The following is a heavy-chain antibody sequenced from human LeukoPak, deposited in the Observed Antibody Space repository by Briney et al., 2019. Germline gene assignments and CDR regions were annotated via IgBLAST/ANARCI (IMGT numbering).Heavy chain of an antibody. CDR2: ISSSSYT. CDR3: ARDKVGSGYDNFDY. J-gene: IGHJ4*02. Sequence: PGGSLRLSCAASGFTFSDYYMSWIRQAPGKGLEWVSYISSSSYTNYAGSVKGRFTISRDNAKNSLYLQMNSLRAEDTAVYYCARDKVGSGYDNFDYWGQGTLVTVSS. D-gene: IGHD5-12*01. V-gene: IGHV3-11*06. CDR1: GFTFSDYY.